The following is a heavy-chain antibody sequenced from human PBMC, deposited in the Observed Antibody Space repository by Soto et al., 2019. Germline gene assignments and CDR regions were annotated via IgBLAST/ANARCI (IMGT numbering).Heavy chain of an antibody. J-gene: IGHJ5*02. CDR1: GYTFTSYA. Sequence: ASVKVSCKASGYTFTSYAMHWVRQAPGQRLEWMGWINAGNGNTKYSQKFQGRVTITRDTSASTAYMELSSLRSEDTAVYYCARDVLSGYDLDWFDPWGQGTLVTVSS. CDR3: ARDVLSGYDLDWFDP. CDR2: INAGNGNT. D-gene: IGHD5-12*01. V-gene: IGHV1-3*01.